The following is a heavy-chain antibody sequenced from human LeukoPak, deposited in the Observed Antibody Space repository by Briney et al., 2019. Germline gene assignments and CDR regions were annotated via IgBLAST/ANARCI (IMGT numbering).Heavy chain of an antibody. CDR1: GGSISSYY. Sequence: PSETLSLTCTVSGGSISSYYWNWIRQPPGKGLEWIGYIHSSGSTNYNPSLKSRVTISVDTSKNQFSLKLSSVTAADTAVYYCARGGSSGCYLRWFDPWGQGTLVTVSS. V-gene: IGHV4-59*01. CDR2: IHSSGST. D-gene: IGHD3-10*01. J-gene: IGHJ5*02. CDR3: ARGGSSGCYLRWFDP.